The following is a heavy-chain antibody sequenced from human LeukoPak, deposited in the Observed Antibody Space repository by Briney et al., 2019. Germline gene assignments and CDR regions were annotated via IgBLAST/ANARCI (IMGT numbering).Heavy chain of an antibody. V-gene: IGHV3-48*03. CDR1: GFTFSSYE. D-gene: IGHD6-13*01. J-gene: IGHJ4*02. Sequence: GGSLRLSCAASGFTFSSYEMNWVRQAPGKGLEWVSYISSSGSTIYYADSVKGRFTISRDNAKNSLYLQMNSLRAEDTAIYYCAKDFKGLTIVSAGSFDYWGQGTLVTVSS. CDR3: AKDFKGLTIVSAGSFDY. CDR2: ISSSGSTI.